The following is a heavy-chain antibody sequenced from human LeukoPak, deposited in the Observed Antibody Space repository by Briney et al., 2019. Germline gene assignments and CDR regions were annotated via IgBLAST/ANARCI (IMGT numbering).Heavy chain of an antibody. CDR1: GFTFSSYG. D-gene: IGHD3-10*01. V-gene: IGHV3-30*02. CDR2: IRYDGSNK. CDR3: ARSGITMVRGAFMDV. J-gene: IGHJ6*03. Sequence: GGSLRLSCAASGFTFSSYGMHWVRQAPGKGLEWVAFIRYDGSNKYYADSVKGRFTISRDNAKNSLYLQMNSLRAEDTAVYYCARSGITMVRGAFMDVWGKGTTVTVSS.